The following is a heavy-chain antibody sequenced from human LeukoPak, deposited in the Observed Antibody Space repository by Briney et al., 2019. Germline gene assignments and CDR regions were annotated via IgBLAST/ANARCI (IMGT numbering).Heavy chain of an antibody. CDR3: ARASRGSFDY. V-gene: IGHV4-59*11. CDR2: IYYGGST. D-gene: IGHD3-10*01. Sequence: PSETLSLTCTVSGGSISSHYWSWIRQPPGKGLEWIGYIYYGGSTNYNPSLKSRVTISVDTSKNQFSLKLSSVTAADTAVYYCARASRGSFDYWGQGTLVTVSS. J-gene: IGHJ4*02. CDR1: GGSISSHY.